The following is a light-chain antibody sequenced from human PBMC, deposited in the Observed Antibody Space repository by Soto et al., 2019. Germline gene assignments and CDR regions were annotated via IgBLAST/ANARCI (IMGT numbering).Light chain of an antibody. CDR1: QGISSY. V-gene: IGKV1-8*01. J-gene: IGKJ1*01. CDR2: AAS. Sequence: AIRMTQSPSSFSTSTGDRVTITCRASQGISSYLAWYQQKPGKAPKLLIYAASTLQSGVPSRFSGSGSETDFTLTISCLQSEDFATYYCQQYYSYPRTFGQGTKVDIK. CDR3: QQYYSYPRT.